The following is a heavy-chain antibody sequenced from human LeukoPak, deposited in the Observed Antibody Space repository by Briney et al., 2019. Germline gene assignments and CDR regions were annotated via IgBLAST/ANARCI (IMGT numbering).Heavy chain of an antibody. Sequence: PGGSLRLSCAASGFTFSSYGMHWVRQAPGKGLEWVAFIRYDGSNKYYADSVKGRFTISRDNSKNTLYLQMNSLRAEDTAVYYCAKDLLFGPGLRYFDYWGQGTLVTVSS. CDR3: AKDLLFGPGLRYFDY. CDR1: GFTFSSYG. J-gene: IGHJ4*02. D-gene: IGHD3-10*01. V-gene: IGHV3-30*02. CDR2: IRYDGSNK.